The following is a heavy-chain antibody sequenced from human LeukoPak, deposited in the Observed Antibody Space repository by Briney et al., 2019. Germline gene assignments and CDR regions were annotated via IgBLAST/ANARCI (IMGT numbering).Heavy chain of an antibody. CDR2: IKQDGSET. V-gene: IGHV3-7*03. J-gene: IGHJ3*01. CDR1: GFSFSNYW. Sequence: PGGSLRLSCAASGFSFSNYWMSWVRQAPGKGLEWVANIKQDGSETYYVDSVKGRFTISRDKAKNSLYLQMNSLRGEDTAMYYCARDLDYGSGRSLGAFDLWGQGTMVSVSS. D-gene: IGHD3-10*01. CDR3: ARDLDYGSGRSLGAFDL.